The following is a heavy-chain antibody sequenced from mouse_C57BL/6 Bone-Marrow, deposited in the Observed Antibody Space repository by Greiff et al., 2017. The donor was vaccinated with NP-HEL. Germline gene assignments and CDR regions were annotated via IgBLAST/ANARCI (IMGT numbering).Heavy chain of an antibody. J-gene: IGHJ1*03. CDR1: GYTFTSYG. CDR3: ARERIYYGSSYYWYFDV. Sequence: QVQLKQSGAELARPGASVKLSCKASGYTFTSYGISWVKQRTGQGLEWIGEIYPRSGNTYYNEKFKGKATLTADKSSSTAYMELRSLTSEDSAVDFCARERIYYGSSYYWYFDVWGRGTTVTVSS. V-gene: IGHV1-81*01. D-gene: IGHD1-1*01. CDR2: IYPRSGNT.